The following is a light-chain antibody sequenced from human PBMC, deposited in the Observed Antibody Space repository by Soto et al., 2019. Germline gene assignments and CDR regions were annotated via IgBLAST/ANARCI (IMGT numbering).Light chain of an antibody. CDR2: DDS. J-gene: IGLJ3*02. Sequence: SYELTQPPWVSVAPGQTARITCGGNNIGSKSVHWYHQKPAQAAVLGVYDDSDRPSGIPERFAGSNPGNTATLTISRVEAGDEAVYYCQVWHRSSDHLWVFGGGTTLTVL. V-gene: IGLV3-21*02. CDR3: QVWHRSSDHLWV. CDR1: NIGSKS.